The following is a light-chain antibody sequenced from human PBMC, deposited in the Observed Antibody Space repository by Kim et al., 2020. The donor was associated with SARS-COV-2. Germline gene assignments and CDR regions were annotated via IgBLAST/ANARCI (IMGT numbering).Light chain of an antibody. V-gene: IGLV7-46*01. CDR1: MGASTCCHY. CDR2: DTS. CDR3: LLSYSGARV. J-gene: IGLJ3*02. Sequence: PWGTCTLTGGSIMGASTCCHYPYLFQQNPGQAPRTRIYDTSNKYSWTPARFSGSLLGGKAALTLSGAQPEDEAEYYCLLSYSGARVFGGGTQLTVL.